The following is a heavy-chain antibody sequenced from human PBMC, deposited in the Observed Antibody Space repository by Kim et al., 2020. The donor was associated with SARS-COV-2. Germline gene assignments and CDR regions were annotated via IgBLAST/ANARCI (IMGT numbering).Heavy chain of an antibody. CDR1: GVTATSDY. Sequence: GGSLRLSCSTSGVTATSDYISWVRQAPGKGLEWVAIDYTVGSTYYADSVKGRFTIARDESKNTLFLNMNSLRPDDSAVYFCTRDAYYF. D-gene: IGHD3-16*01. CDR2: DYTVGST. J-gene: IGHJ4*01. CDR3: TRDAYYF. V-gene: IGHV3-66*01.